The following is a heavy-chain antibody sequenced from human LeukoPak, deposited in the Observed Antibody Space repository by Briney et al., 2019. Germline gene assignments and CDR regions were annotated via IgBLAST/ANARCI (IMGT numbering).Heavy chain of an antibody. CDR1: GFTFSNYW. J-gene: IGHJ4*02. V-gene: IGHV3-7*05. CDR2: IGQDGSEK. Sequence: PGGSLRLSCAASGFTFSNYWMSWVRQAPGKGLEWVANIGQDGSEKYYVDSVKGRFTISRDSAKNSLYLQMNSLRAEDTAVYYCAKAGSSNWYYFDYWGQGTLVTVSS. D-gene: IGHD6-13*01. CDR3: AKAGSSNWYYFDY.